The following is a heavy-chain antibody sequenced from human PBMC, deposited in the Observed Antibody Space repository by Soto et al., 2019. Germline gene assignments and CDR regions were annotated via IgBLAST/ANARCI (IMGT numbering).Heavy chain of an antibody. CDR3: ARHPSNFWFDP. CDR1: GGSISSSSYF. CDR2: IHYSGST. J-gene: IGHJ5*02. V-gene: IGHV4-39*01. Sequence: SETLSLTCTVSGGSISSSSYFWGWIRQPPGKGLEWIGSIHYSGSTYYNPSLKSRVTVSVDTSKNQFSLKLSSVTAADTAVYYCARHPSNFWFDPWGQGTLVTVSS. D-gene: IGHD4-4*01.